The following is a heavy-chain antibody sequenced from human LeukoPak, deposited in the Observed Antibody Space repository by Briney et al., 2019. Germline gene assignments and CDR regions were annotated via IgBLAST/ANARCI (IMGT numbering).Heavy chain of an antibody. CDR2: IWYDGSNK. CDR3: AREEIAVAGWSHYYYYGMDV. V-gene: IGHV3-33*01. Sequence: PGGSLRLSCAASGFTFSSYGMHWVRQAPGKGLEWAAVIWYDGSNKYYADSVKGRFTISRDNSKNTLYLQMNSLRAEDTAVYYCAREEIAVAGWSHYYYYGMDVWGQGTTVTVSS. D-gene: IGHD6-19*01. J-gene: IGHJ6*02. CDR1: GFTFSSYG.